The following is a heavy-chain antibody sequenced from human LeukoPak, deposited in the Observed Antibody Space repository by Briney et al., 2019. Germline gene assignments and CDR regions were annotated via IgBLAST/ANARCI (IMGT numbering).Heavy chain of an antibody. V-gene: IGHV3-23*01. CDR2: ISPSGGIT. D-gene: IGHD3-10*01. CDR3: AKEFTMVRGVIIGYDYFDY. Sequence: PGGSLRLSCGASGFTFSSHGMNWVRQAPGKGLEWASGISPSGGITYYTDSVKGRFTISRDNSKNTVSLQMNSLRAEDTAVYYCAKEFTMVRGVIIGYDYFDYWGQGSLVTVSS. CDR1: GFTFSSHG. J-gene: IGHJ4*02.